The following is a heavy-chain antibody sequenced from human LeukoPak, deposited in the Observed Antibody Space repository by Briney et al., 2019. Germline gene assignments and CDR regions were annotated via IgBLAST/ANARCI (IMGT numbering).Heavy chain of an antibody. V-gene: IGHV3-30*03. D-gene: IGHD3-22*01. CDR1: GFTVSSNY. CDR3: ARAAYYYDSSGYLSPLDY. J-gene: IGHJ4*02. CDR2: ISYDGSNK. Sequence: GGSLRLSCAASGFTVSSNYMSWVRQAPGKGLEWVAVISYDGSNKYYADSVKGRFTISRDNSKNTLYLQMNSLRAEDTAVYYCARAAYYYDSSGYLSPLDYWGQGTLVTVSS.